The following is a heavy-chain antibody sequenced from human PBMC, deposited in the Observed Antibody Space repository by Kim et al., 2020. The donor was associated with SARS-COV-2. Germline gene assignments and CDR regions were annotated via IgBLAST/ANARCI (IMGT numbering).Heavy chain of an antibody. D-gene: IGHD5-12*01. CDR1: GFTFSSYA. J-gene: IGHJ6*02. V-gene: IGHV3-23*01. Sequence: GGSLRLSCAASGFTFSSYAMSWVRQAPGKGLEWVSEMSGSGGSTYSADVVTGRFTISSSSHKKNLIPQMNSLRAGNTAAGYCSILRRPYFYSYGMGVWG. CDR2: MSGSGGST. CDR3: SILRRPYFYSYGMGV.